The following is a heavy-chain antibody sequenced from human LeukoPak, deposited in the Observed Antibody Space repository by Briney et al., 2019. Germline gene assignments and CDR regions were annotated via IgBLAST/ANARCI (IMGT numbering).Heavy chain of an antibody. D-gene: IGHD1-26*01. CDR2: ISSSGSTI. CDR3: ARVGQGFDY. CDR1: GFTFSSYE. V-gene: IGHV3-48*03. J-gene: IGHJ4*02. Sequence: GGSLRLSCAVSGFTFSSYEMNWVRQAPGKGLEWVSYISSSGSTIYYADPVKGRFTISRDNAKNSLYLQMNSLRAEDTAVYYCARVGQGFDYWGQGTLVTVSS.